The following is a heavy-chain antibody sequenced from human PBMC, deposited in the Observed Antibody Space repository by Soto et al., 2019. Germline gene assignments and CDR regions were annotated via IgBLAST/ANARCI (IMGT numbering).Heavy chain of an antibody. CDR3: AKVGDWPERYYYDSSGYSGYGMDV. D-gene: IGHD3-22*01. J-gene: IGHJ6*02. CDR2: ISYDGSNK. Sequence: PGGSLRLSCAASGFTFSSYGMHWVRQAPGKGLEWVAVISYDGSNKYYADSVKGRFTISRDNSKNTLYLQMNSLRAEDTAVYYCAKVGDWPERYYYDSSGYSGYGMDVWGQGTMVTVSS. V-gene: IGHV3-30*18. CDR1: GFTFSSYG.